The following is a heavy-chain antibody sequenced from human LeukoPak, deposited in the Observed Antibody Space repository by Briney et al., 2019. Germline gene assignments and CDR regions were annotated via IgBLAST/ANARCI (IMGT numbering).Heavy chain of an antibody. J-gene: IGHJ4*02. D-gene: IGHD5-18*01. CDR3: TKDSVAMVTTSDY. V-gene: IGHV3-9*01. CDR1: GFTFDDYA. Sequence: GGSLRLSCAASGFTFDDYAMHWVRQAPGKGLEWVSGISWNSGIIGYADLVKGRFTTSRDNAKNSLYLQMNSLRPEDTALYYCTKDSVAMVTTSDYWGQGTLVTVSS. CDR2: ISWNSGII.